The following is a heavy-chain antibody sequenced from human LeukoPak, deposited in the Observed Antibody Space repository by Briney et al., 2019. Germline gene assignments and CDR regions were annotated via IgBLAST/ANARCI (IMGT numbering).Heavy chain of an antibody. CDR3: ARQVSDDFWSGDY. J-gene: IGHJ4*02. Sequence: PSETLSLTCTVSGGSISSSSYYWGWIRQPPGKGLEWIGSIYYSGSTYYNPSLKSRVTISVDTCKNQFSLKLSSVTAADTAVYFCARQVSDDFWSGDYWLRGTLVSVS. D-gene: IGHD3-3*01. CDR2: IYYSGST. V-gene: IGHV4-39*01. CDR1: GGSISSSSYY.